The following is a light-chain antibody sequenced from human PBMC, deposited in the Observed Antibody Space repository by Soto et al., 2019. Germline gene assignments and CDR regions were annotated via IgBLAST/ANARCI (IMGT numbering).Light chain of an antibody. Sequence: DIQMTQSPSTLSSSVGDRVTITCRASQGIGDWLAWFQQKPGKAPKLLIYKASNLESGVPSTFSGSASGTEFTLTISSLQPDDFASYYCQHYDDPPWTFGQGTKVEIK. J-gene: IGKJ1*01. CDR2: KAS. V-gene: IGKV1-5*03. CDR3: QHYDDPPWT. CDR1: QGIGDW.